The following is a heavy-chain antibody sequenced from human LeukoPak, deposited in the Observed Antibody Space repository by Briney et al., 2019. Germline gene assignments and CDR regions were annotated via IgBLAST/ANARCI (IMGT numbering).Heavy chain of an antibody. J-gene: IGHJ4*02. CDR3: ARGHCGGDCYSIFDY. CDR1: GYTFTGYY. V-gene: IGHV1-2*02. D-gene: IGHD2-21*02. Sequence: ASVKVSCKASGYTFTGYYMHWVRQAPGQGLEWMGWINPNSGGTNYAQEFQGRVTMTRDTSISTAYMELSRLRSDDTAVYYCARGHCGGDCYSIFDYWGQGTLVTVSS. CDR2: INPNSGGT.